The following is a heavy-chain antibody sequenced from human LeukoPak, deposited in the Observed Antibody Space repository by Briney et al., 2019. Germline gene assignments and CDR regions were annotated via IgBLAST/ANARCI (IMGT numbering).Heavy chain of an antibody. V-gene: IGHV3-74*01. CDR3: VKLCPYYFDY. Sequence: PGGSLRLSCAASGFTFSSHWMHWVRQAPGKGLVWVSRINGAGSSTSYADSVKGRFTVSRDNAKNTLNLQMNSLRAEDTAVYYCVKLCPYYFDYWGQGTLVTASS. D-gene: IGHD3-16*01. CDR2: INGAGSST. J-gene: IGHJ4*02. CDR1: GFTFSSHW.